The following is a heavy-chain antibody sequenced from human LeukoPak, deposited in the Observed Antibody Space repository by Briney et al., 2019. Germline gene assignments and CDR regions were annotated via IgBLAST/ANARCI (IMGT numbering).Heavy chain of an antibody. CDR2: INPSDGST. CDR1: GYIFTSHY. Sequence: ASVKVSCKASGYIFTSHYMHWVRQAPGQGLEWMGMINPSDGSTSYAQKFQGRVTMTRDTPTSTVYLELSSLRSEDTAVYYCARAYSSSSPFDYWGQGTLVTVSS. V-gene: IGHV1-46*01. J-gene: IGHJ4*02. CDR3: ARAYSSSSPFDY. D-gene: IGHD6-6*01.